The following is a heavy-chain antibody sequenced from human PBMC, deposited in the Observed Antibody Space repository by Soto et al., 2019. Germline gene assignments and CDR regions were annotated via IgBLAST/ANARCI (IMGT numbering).Heavy chain of an antibody. Sequence: PSETLSLTCTVSGGSISSYYWSWIRQPPGKGLEWIGYIYYSGSTNYNPSLKSRVTISVDTSKNQFSLKLSSVTAADTAVYYCARVWRLRDGWFDPWGQGTLVTVSS. V-gene: IGHV4-59*01. CDR3: ARVWRLRDGWFDP. D-gene: IGHD3-16*01. CDR2: IYYSGST. J-gene: IGHJ5*02. CDR1: GGSISSYY.